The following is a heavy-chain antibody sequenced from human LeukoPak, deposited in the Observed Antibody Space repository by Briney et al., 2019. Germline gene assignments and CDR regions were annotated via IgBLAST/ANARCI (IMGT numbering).Heavy chain of an antibody. Sequence: PSETLSLTCGVSGVSINDYRWSWIRQPPGKGLEWIGYIHYNGSTSYNPSLQSRVTISRDTSKNQFSLKMISLTPADTAVFYCTRGPDKWNSFFDYWGQGNLVTVSS. V-gene: IGHV4-59*01. J-gene: IGHJ4*02. CDR2: IHYNGST. D-gene: IGHD1-7*01. CDR3: TRGPDKWNSFFDY. CDR1: GVSINDYR.